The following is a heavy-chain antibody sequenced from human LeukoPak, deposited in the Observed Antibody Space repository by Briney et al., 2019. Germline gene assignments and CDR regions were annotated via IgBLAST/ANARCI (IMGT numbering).Heavy chain of an antibody. Sequence: GGSLRLSCSASGFTFSTYSMNWVRQAPGKGLEWVSAISSSSTYIYYADSVKGRFTISRENAKNSLYLQMNSLRAEDTAVYYCATETGIAVATLGVNGVFDIWGQGTMVSVSS. D-gene: IGHD6-19*01. CDR2: ISSSSTYI. CDR1: GFTFSTYS. J-gene: IGHJ3*02. CDR3: ATETGIAVATLGVNGVFDI. V-gene: IGHV3-21*01.